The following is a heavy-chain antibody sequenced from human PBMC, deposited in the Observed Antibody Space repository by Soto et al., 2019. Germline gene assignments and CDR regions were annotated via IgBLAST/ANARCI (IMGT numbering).Heavy chain of an antibody. CDR2: ISSGSSFI. V-gene: IGHV3-21*01. J-gene: IGHJ4*02. Sequence: TGGSLRLSCAASGFTFSTYSMHWARQAPGKGLEWVSSISSGSSFIYYADSVQGRFTISRDNAKNSLYLQMNSLRVEDTAVYYCARGISGFQFDYWGQGTLVTVSS. CDR1: GFTFSTYS. D-gene: IGHD3-22*01. CDR3: ARGISGFQFDY.